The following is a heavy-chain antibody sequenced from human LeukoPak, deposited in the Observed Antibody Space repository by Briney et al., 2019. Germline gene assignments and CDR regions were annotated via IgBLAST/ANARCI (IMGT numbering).Heavy chain of an antibody. D-gene: IGHD6-19*01. CDR1: GFTFSSYS. CDR2: ISSSSSYI. J-gene: IGHJ4*02. V-gene: IGHV3-21*01. Sequence: GGSLRLSCAASGFTFSSYSMNWVRQAPGKGLEWVSSISSSSSYIYYADSVKGRFTISRDNAKNSLYLQMNSLRAEDTAVYYCARVKTYSSGWFLIDYWGQGTLVTVSS. CDR3: ARVKTYSSGWFLIDY.